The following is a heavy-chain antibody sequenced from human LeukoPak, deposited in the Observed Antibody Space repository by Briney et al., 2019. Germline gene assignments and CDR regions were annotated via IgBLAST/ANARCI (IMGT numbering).Heavy chain of an antibody. CDR1: GGSISSSSYY. CDR2: IYYSGST. D-gene: IGHD1-26*01. Sequence: PSETLSLTCTVSGGSISSSSYYWGWIRQPPGKGLEWIGSIYYSGSTYYNPSLKSRVTISVDTSKNQFSLKLSSVTAADTAVYYCARGFERGSYFPASRGWFDPWGQGTLVTVSS. CDR3: ARGFERGSYFPASRGWFDP. J-gene: IGHJ5*02. V-gene: IGHV4-39*07.